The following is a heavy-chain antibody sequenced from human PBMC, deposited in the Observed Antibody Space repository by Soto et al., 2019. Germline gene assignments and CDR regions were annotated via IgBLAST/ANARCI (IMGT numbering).Heavy chain of an antibody. V-gene: IGHV1-69*05. D-gene: IGHD5-12*01. Sequence: GASVKVSCKNSGGAFSSCASSWVRQAPGQGLEWMGGIVPIVDTSTYAQKFQGRVTMTRDTSTSTVYMELSSLRSEDTAVYYCAREVRGYSAYVPGYWGQGTPVTVSS. CDR1: GGAFSSCA. CDR3: AREVRGYSAYVPGY. CDR2: IVPIVDTS. J-gene: IGHJ4*02.